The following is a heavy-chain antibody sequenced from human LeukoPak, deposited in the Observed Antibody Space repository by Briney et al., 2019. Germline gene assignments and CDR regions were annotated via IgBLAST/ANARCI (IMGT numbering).Heavy chain of an antibody. J-gene: IGHJ5*02. CDR3: ARGVTGRYCSSTSCHWRAWFDP. Sequence: KPGGSLRLSCAASGFTFSSYSMNWVRQAPGKGLEWVSSISSSGSYIYYADSMKGRFTISRDNTKNSLYLQVNSLRAEDTAVYYCARGVTGRYCSSTSCHWRAWFDPWGQGTLVTVSS. D-gene: IGHD2-2*01. CDR1: GFTFSSYS. CDR2: ISSSGSYI. V-gene: IGHV3-21*01.